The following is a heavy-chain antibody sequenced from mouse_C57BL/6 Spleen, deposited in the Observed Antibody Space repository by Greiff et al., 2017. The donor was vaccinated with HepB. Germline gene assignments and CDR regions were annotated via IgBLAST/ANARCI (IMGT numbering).Heavy chain of an antibody. V-gene: IGHV14-2*01. J-gene: IGHJ4*01. CDR3: ARRVTTGYYAMDY. CDR2: LDPEDGEN. D-gene: IGHD2-2*01. CDR1: GFNIKDYY. Sequence: EVQLQQSGAELVKPGASVKLSCTASGFNIKDYYMHWVKQRTEQGLEWIGRLDPEDGENKYATKFQGKATITADTSSNTAYLQLSSLTSEDTAVYYCARRVTTGYYAMDYWGQGTSVTVSS.